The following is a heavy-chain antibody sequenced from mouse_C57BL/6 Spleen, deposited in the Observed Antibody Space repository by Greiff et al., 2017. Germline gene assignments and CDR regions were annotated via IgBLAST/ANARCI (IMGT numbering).Heavy chain of an antibody. Sequence: VQLQQSGAELVRPGASVTLSCKASGYTFTDYEMHWVKQTPVHGLEWIGAIDPETGGTAYNQKFKGKAILTADKSSSTAYMELRSLTSEDSAVXYCTRTGYYSNPYAMDYWGQGTSVTVSS. CDR1: GYTFTDYE. V-gene: IGHV1-15*01. CDR3: TRTGYYSNPYAMDY. J-gene: IGHJ4*01. CDR2: IDPETGGT. D-gene: IGHD2-5*01.